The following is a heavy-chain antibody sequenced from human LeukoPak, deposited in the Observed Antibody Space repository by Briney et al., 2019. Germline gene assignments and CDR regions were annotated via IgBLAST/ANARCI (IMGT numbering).Heavy chain of an antibody. CDR3: SRCSGWLSVY. V-gene: IGHV3-49*03. J-gene: IGHJ4*02. CDR2: ISGGTT. Sequence: GGSLRLSRTAAGFTSDDYLMSWFRQAPGKGREWMGFISGGTTEYAASVKGRVTSSRDDSKSIAYLQMNSLTTEDTAVYYCSRCSGWLSVYWGQGTLVTVSS. D-gene: IGHD6-19*01. CDR1: GFTSDDYL.